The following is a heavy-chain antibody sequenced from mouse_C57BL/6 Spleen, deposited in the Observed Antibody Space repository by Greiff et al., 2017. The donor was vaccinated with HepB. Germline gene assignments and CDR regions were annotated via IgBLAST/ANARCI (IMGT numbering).Heavy chain of an antibody. CDR2: ISSGGSYT. J-gene: IGHJ4*01. CDR1: GFTFSSYG. Sequence: EVKLVESGGDLVKPGGSLKLSCAASGFTFSSYGMSWVRQTPDKRLEWVATISSGGSYTYYPDSVKGRFTISRDKAKNTLYLQMSSLKSEDTAMYYCARHVSNYDAMDYWGQGTSVTVSS. V-gene: IGHV5-6*01. D-gene: IGHD2-5*01. CDR3: ARHVSNYDAMDY.